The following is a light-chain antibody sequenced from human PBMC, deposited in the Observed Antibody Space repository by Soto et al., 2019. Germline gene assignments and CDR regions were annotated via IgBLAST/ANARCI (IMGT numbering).Light chain of an antibody. CDR2: KAS. V-gene: IGKV1-5*03. CDR3: QHYNSYSP. J-gene: IGKJ4*02. CDR1: QSISTW. Sequence: DIPMTQSPSTLSASVGDRVTITCRASQSISTWLAWYQQKPGKAPKLLIYKASSLESGVPSRFSGSGSGTEFTLTISSLQPDDFATYYCQHYNSYSPFGGGTKVEI.